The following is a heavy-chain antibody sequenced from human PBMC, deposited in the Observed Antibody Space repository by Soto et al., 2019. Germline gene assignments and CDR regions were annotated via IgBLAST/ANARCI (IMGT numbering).Heavy chain of an antibody. J-gene: IGHJ5*02. CDR1: GGSFSGYY. CDR2: IYSSGST. D-gene: IGHD5-18*01. V-gene: IGHV4-59*10. Sequence: SETLSLTCAVYGGSFSGYYWSWIRQPAGEGLEWIGRIYSSGSTNYNPSLKSRVTMSVDTSKNQLSLKLSSVTAADTAVYYCAREYSYHFDPWGQGTLVTVSS. CDR3: AREYSYHFDP.